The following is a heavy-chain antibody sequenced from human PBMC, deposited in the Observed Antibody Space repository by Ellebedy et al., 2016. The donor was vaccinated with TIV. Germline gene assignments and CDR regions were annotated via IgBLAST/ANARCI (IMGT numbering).Heavy chain of an antibody. Sequence: PGGSLRLSCAASGFTFSGYWMHWVRQPPGKGLVWVSRIATDGSSTTYADSVKGRFSISRDNAKNTLYLHMSSLRAEDTAVYYCVRDKQDYGGGYYFDDMDVWGQGTMVTISS. CDR2: IATDGSST. J-gene: IGHJ6*02. V-gene: IGHV3-74*01. D-gene: IGHD4-23*01. CDR3: VRDKQDYGGGYYFDDMDV. CDR1: GFTFSGYW.